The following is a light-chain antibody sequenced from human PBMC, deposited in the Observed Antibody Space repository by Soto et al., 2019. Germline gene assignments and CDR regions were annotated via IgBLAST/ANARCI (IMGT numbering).Light chain of an antibody. J-gene: IGLJ1*01. Sequence: QSVLTQPPPVSGAPGQRVSISCTGSSSNIWAGYDVHWYQQLPGTAPKLLIYGNSNRPSGVPDRFSGSKSGTSASLAITGLQAEDEADYYCQSYDSSLSALYVFGTGTKVTVL. V-gene: IGLV1-40*01. CDR1: SSNIWAGYD. CDR3: QSYDSSLSALYV. CDR2: GNS.